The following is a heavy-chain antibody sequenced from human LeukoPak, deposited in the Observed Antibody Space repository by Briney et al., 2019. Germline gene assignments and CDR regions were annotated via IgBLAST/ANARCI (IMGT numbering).Heavy chain of an antibody. CDR3: TKVEWELPRN. D-gene: IGHD1-26*01. CDR1: GFIFGDYA. CDR2: IRSKTYGWKT. Sequence: GGSLRLSCRTAGFIFGDYAMSWVRQAPGKGLEWVGFIRSKTYGWKTEYDASVKDRFTISRDDSKSIAYLQMNSLKTEDTGVYYCTKVEWELPRNWGQGTLVTVST. J-gene: IGHJ4*02. V-gene: IGHV3-49*04.